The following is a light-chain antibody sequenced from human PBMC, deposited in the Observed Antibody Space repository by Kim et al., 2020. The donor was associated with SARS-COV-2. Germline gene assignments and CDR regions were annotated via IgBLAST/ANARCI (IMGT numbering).Light chain of an antibody. J-gene: IGKJ2*01. CDR3: QPRST. V-gene: IGKV1-33*01. CDR1: QDISNS. CDR2: DAS. Sequence: DIQMTQSPSSLSASVGDRVTITCQASQDISNSLNWYQQKPGKAPKLLIYDASNLETGVPSRFSGSGSGTDFTFTIITLQPEDIATYYCQPRSTFGQGTK.